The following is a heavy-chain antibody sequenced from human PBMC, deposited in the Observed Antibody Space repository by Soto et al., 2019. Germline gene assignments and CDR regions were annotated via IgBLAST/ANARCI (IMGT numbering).Heavy chain of an antibody. V-gene: IGHV4-4*02. CDR2: IYQSGST. Sequence: QVQLQESGPGLVKPSGTLSLTCAVSGGSISSSNWWSWVRQPPGKGLEWIGEIYQSGSTNYNPSLESRVTISVDKSKHQFSLRLSSVTAADTAVYYCARDRGYCSGGSCYEFDYWGQGTLVTVSS. CDR3: ARDRGYCSGGSCYEFDY. D-gene: IGHD2-15*01. CDR1: GGSISSSNW. J-gene: IGHJ4*02.